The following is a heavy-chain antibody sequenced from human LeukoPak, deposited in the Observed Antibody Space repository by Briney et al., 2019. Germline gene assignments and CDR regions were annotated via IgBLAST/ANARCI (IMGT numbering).Heavy chain of an antibody. D-gene: IGHD3-16*01. CDR2: ITPFNANT. CDR3: TSNGFGSGTSLDGFEI. CDR1: GYTFTYRY. J-gene: IGHJ3*02. Sequence: GASVKVSCKASGYTFTYRYLHWVRQAPGQALEWMGWITPFNANTNYAQKLQDRVTITRDRSTSTAYMELSSLRSEDTAMYYCTSNGFGSGTSLDGFEIWGQGTKVTVSS. V-gene: IGHV1-45*02.